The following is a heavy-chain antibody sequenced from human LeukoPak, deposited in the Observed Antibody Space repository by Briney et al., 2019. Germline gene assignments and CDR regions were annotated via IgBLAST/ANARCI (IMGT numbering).Heavy chain of an antibody. J-gene: IGHJ6*03. CDR2: VIVTFGAT. Sequence: GASVKVSCKASGGTLNRYAINWVRQAPGQGLEWVGRVIVTFGATKYAQKLQGRVTISADTSTNTAYMDLTSLRSEDTAVYYCARGPSVNYYMDVWGKGTTVIVSS. V-gene: IGHV1-69*06. CDR1: GGTLNRYA. CDR3: ARGPSVNYYMDV.